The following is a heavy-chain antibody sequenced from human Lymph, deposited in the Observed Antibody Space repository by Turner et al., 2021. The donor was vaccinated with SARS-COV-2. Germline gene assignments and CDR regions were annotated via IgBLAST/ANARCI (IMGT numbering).Heavy chain of an antibody. CDR3: ARGRLDSFGGGYYSWFDP. V-gene: IGHV1-69*04. Sequence: QVQLVQSGAEVKKPGSSVKVSCKASGGTFSSYAINWVRRAPGQGLEWMGRIIPILGIANYAQKFQGRVTITADKSTSTAYMELSSLRSEDTAVYYCARGRLDSFGGGYYSWFDPWGQGTLVTVSS. D-gene: IGHD1-26*01. CDR1: GGTFSSYA. CDR2: IIPILGIA. J-gene: IGHJ5*02.